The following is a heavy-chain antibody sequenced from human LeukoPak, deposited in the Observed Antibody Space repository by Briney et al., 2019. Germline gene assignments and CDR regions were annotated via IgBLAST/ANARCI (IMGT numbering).Heavy chain of an antibody. V-gene: IGHV3-7*01. Sequence: GGSQRLSCAASGFTFSRYWMSWVRQAPGKGLEWVANIKEDGSEKHYVDSVKGRFIISRDNAKNSLYLQMNSLRADDTAVYYCARVEDYYYDSSVDYWGQGILVTVSS. CDR2: IKEDGSEK. J-gene: IGHJ4*02. D-gene: IGHD3-22*01. CDR1: GFTFSRYW. CDR3: ARVEDYYYDSSVDY.